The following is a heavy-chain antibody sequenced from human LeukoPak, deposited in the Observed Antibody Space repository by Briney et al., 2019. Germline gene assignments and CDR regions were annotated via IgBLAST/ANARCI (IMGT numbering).Heavy chain of an antibody. CDR2: IYYSGTT. CDR3: ARGVYIAAAQYAY. J-gene: IGHJ4*02. V-gene: IGHV4-59*01. D-gene: IGHD6-13*01. CDR1: GGSISSYY. Sequence: PETLSLTCTVSGGSISSYYWSWIRQPPGKGLEWIGYIYYSGTTNYNPSLKSRVTISVDTSKNQFSLKLSSVTAADTAVYYCARGVYIAAAQYAYWGQGTLVTVSS.